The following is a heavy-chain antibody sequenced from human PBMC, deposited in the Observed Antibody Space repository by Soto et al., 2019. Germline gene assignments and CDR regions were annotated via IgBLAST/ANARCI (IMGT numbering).Heavy chain of an antibody. Sequence: GASVKVSCKTSGYTFTDYYMYWVRQAPGQVLEWMVCINSDSGGTYYAQNFQGRVTMTRDTSISTAYVELTRLTPDETAVYYCARSFCGSNSCHGWFAPWGQGTLVTVSS. CDR3: ARSFCGSNSCHGWFAP. V-gene: IGHV1-2*02. D-gene: IGHD2-2*01. CDR1: GYTFTDYY. J-gene: IGHJ5*02. CDR2: INSDSGGT.